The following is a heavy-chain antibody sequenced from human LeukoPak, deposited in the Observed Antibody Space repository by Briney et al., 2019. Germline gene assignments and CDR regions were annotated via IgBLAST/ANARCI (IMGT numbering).Heavy chain of an antibody. CDR2: ISSSSSYI. V-gene: IGHV3-21*01. Sequence: GGSLRLSCAASGFTFSSYSMNWVRQAPGKGLEWVSSISSSSSYIYYADSVKGRFTISRDNAKNSLYLQMNSLRAEDTAVYYCARDLNVYYGSGSFDYWGQGTLVTVSS. CDR1: GFTFSSYS. D-gene: IGHD3-10*01. CDR3: ARDLNVYYGSGSFDY. J-gene: IGHJ4*02.